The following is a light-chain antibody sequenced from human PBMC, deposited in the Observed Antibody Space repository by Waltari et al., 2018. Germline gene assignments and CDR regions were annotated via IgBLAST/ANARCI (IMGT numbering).Light chain of an antibody. CDR2: DAS. CDR1: HNIDDH. J-gene: IGKJ4*01. CDR3: QQYENLPLT. Sequence: DIQMTQFPSSLSASVGDRVTITCQASHNIDDHLNWFQQKPGKAPKLLIYDASLLEAGVPSRFSGGGSGTHFTFTITNLQPDDFGTYYCQQYENLPLTFGGGTKVDI. V-gene: IGKV1-33*01.